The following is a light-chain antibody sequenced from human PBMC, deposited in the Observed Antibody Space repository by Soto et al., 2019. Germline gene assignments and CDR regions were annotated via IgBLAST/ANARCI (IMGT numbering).Light chain of an antibody. V-gene: IGKV3D-15*01. J-gene: IGKJ4*01. CDR3: QQYHDWVT. CDR2: GAS. CDR1: QIVGAN. Sequence: EIVVTQSPVTLSVSPGDRATLSCGTSQIVGANLAWYKQKPGQAPRLLIYGASTRATGIPARFSGSGSGTYFTLTISMLQSEDCAIYYCQQYHDWVTFGGGTKVEIE.